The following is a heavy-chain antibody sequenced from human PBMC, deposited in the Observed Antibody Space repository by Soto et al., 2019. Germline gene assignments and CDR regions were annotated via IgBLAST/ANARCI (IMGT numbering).Heavy chain of an antibody. CDR1: GGSISSGGYY. D-gene: IGHD3-3*01. Sequence: PSETLSLTCTVSGGSISSGGYYWSWIRQHPGKGLEWIGYIYYSGSTYYNPSLKSRVTISVDTSKNQFSLKLSSVTAADTAVYYCARVAYQSGYYNHYLGGHFDYWGQGTLVTVSS. V-gene: IGHV4-31*03. CDR3: ARVAYQSGYYNHYLGGHFDY. J-gene: IGHJ4*02. CDR2: IYYSGST.